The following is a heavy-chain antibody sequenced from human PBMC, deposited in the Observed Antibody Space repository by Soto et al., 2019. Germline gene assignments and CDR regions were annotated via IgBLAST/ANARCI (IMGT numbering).Heavy chain of an antibody. J-gene: IGHJ5*02. CDR1: GFTFINYA. V-gene: IGHV3-30-3*01. CDR2: ISGDGSNE. CDR3: ARHLSHLKSGWLDP. D-gene: IGHD3-3*02. Sequence: GGSLRLSCAVSGFTFINYAIHWVRQAPGKGLEWVALISGDGSNEYYADSVKGRFTISRDNFRNTLYLHMNSLRADDTALYYCARHLSHLKSGWLDPWGQGTLVTVSS.